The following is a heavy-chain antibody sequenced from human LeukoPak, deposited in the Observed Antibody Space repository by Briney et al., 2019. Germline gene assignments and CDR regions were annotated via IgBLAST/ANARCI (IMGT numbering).Heavy chain of an antibody. Sequence: GGSLRLSCAASGFTFSNYGMHWVRQAPGKGLEWVVFIRYDGSNKYYADSVKGRFTISRDNSKNTLYLQMNSLRAEDTAVYYCARVGGITLALAPSPFPDYNYYYMDVWGKGTTVTVYS. J-gene: IGHJ6*03. D-gene: IGHD3-10*01. CDR3: ARVGGITLALAPSPFPDYNYYYMDV. V-gene: IGHV3-30*02. CDR2: IRYDGSNK. CDR1: GFTFSNYG.